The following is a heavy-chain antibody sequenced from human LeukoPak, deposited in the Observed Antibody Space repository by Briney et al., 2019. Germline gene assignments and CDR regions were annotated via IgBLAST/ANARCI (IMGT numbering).Heavy chain of an antibody. D-gene: IGHD6-13*01. CDR2: INHSGST. CDR3: ASLGSLAAASWFAPPP. Sequence: SETLSLTCAVYGGSFSGYYWSWIRQPPGKGLKWIGEINHSGSTNYNPSLKSRVTISVDTSKNQFSLKLSSVTAADTAVYYCASLGSLAAASWFAPPPWGQGTLVTVSS. V-gene: IGHV4-34*01. CDR1: GGSFSGYY. J-gene: IGHJ5*02.